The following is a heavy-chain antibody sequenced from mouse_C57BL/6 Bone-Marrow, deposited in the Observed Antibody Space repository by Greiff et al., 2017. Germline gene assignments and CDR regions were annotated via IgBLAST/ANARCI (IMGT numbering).Heavy chain of an antibody. D-gene: IGHD1-3*01. CDR3: ATLTFVYYAMDY. CDR1: GFTFSDYY. Sequence: EVMLVESGGGLVQPGGSLKLSCAASGFTFSDYYMYWVRQTPEKRMEWVAYISNGGGSTYYPDTVKCRFTISRDNAKNTLYLQMSRLKSEDTAMYYCATLTFVYYAMDYWGQGTSVTVSS. CDR2: ISNGGGST. J-gene: IGHJ4*01. V-gene: IGHV5-12*01.